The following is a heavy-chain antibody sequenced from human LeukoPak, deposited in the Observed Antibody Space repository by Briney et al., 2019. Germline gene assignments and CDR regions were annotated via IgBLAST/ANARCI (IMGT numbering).Heavy chain of an antibody. J-gene: IGHJ5*02. D-gene: IGHD2/OR15-2a*01. CDR2: IVSDGYKA. V-gene: IGHV3-23*01. Sequence: GGSLGLSCAASGFTFSSYAMSWVRQAPGKGLEWVATIVSDGYKAYYADSVKGRFAISRDNSQNTVHLQMNSLRAEDTATYYCAKEIVFLFGDPWGQGALVTVSS. CDR3: AKEIVFLFGDP. CDR1: GFTFSSYA.